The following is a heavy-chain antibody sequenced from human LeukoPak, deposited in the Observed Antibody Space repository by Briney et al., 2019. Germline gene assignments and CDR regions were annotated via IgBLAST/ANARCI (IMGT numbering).Heavy chain of an antibody. CDR1: GFTFSGSA. CDR2: TRSKANSYAT. V-gene: IGHV3-73*01. CDR3: KVGATGPRGTPFDY. J-gene: IGHJ4*02. Sequence: GGSLRLSCAASGFTFSGSAMHWVRQASGKGLEWVGRTRSKANSYATAYAASGKGMFTISRHESKNTAYLQMNSLKTEYTAVYYCKVGATGPRGTPFDYWGQGTLVTVSS. D-gene: IGHD1-26*01.